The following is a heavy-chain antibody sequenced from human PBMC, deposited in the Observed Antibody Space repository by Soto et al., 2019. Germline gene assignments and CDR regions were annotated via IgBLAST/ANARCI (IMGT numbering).Heavy chain of an antibody. CDR2: ISAYNGNT. D-gene: IGHD3-10*01. CDR1: GYTFTSYG. Sequence: QVPLVQSGAEVKKPGASVKVSCKASGYTFTSYGISWVRQAPGQGLEWMGWISAYNGNTNYAQKLQGRVTMTTDTFPGTGCREVGGLRSDVTAGYFWAGAVASGSGWWDDAFDIWGQGTRVTVSS. J-gene: IGHJ3*02. CDR3: AGAVASGSGWWDDAFDI. V-gene: IGHV1-18*01.